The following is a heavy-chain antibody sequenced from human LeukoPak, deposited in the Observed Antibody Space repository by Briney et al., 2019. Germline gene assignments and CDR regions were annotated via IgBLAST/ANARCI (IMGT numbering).Heavy chain of an antibody. J-gene: IGHJ4*02. CDR2: IYYSGST. Sequence: SETLCLTCTVSGGSISSYYWSWIRQPPGKGLEWIGYIYYSGSTNYNPSLKSRVTISVDTSKNQFSLKLRSVTAADTAVYYCARVTGYMIEDYFDYWGQGILVTVSS. V-gene: IGHV4-59*01. CDR3: ARVTGYMIEDYFDY. D-gene: IGHD3-9*01. CDR1: GGSISSYY.